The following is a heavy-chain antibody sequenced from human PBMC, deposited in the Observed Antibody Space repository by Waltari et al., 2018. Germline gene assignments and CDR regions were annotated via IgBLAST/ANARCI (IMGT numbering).Heavy chain of an antibody. D-gene: IGHD3-9*01. Sequence: HVVESGGGLVQPGGSLRLSCAASGFTVSTSYMSWVRQAPGGGLEWLTVFRADGSTYYADAVKGRFTISRDNSENTLYLQMSNLRGEDTAVYHCARDPGYSSGNVEFDPWGQGTLVTVSS. V-gene: IGHV3-66*01. CDR2: FRADGST. J-gene: IGHJ5*02. CDR3: ARDPGYSSGNVEFDP. CDR1: GFTVSTSY.